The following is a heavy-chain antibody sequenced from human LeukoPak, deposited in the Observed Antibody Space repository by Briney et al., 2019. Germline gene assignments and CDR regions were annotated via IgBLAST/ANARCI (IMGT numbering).Heavy chain of an antibody. V-gene: IGHV3-33*01. CDR2: IWFDGNDK. CDR1: GFTFSSYA. D-gene: IGHD1-26*01. CDR3: ARVFRRELLSPYGMDV. J-gene: IGHJ6*02. Sequence: GSSLRLSCAASGFTFSSYAMHWVRQAPGRGLEWVALIWFDGNDKYYADSVKGRFTISRDNSKNTLYLQMNSLRAEDTAVYFCARVFRRELLSPYGMDVWGQGTTVTVSS.